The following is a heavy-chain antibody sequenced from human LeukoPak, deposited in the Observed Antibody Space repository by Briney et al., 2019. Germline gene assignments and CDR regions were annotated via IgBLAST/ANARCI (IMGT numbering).Heavy chain of an antibody. V-gene: IGHV1-46*01. CDR1: GYTFTSYY. CDR3: ATVTDSSYPFNAFDI. D-gene: IGHD3-22*01. J-gene: IGHJ3*02. Sequence: GASVKVSCKASGYTFTSYYMHWVRQAPGQGLEWMGIINPSGGSTSYAQKLQGRVTMTEDTSTDTAYMELSSLRSEDTAVYYCATVTDSSYPFNAFDIWGQGTMVTVSS. CDR2: INPSGGST.